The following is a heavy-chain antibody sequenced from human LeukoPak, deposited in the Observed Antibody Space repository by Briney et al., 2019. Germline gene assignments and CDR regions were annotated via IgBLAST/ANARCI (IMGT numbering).Heavy chain of an antibody. V-gene: IGHV1-69*04. D-gene: IGHD6-19*01. Sequence: SVKVSCKASGGTFSSYAISWVRQAPGQGLEWMGRIIPILGIANYAQKFQGRVTITADKSTSTAHMELSSLRSEDTAVYYCARGSGWSWHWFDPWGQGTLVTVSS. CDR1: GGTFSSYA. J-gene: IGHJ5*02. CDR3: ARGSGWSWHWFDP. CDR2: IIPILGIA.